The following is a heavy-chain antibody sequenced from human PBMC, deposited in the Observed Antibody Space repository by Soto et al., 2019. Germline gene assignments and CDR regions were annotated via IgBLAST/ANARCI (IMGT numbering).Heavy chain of an antibody. CDR1: GFSFSSNS. Sequence: GGSLRLSCKASGFSFSSNSMGWLRQAPGKGLDWVSSISDSADRIYYADSVRGRFTFSRDNSKNMMYLQMNSLRGEDTAVYYCAKDIIDVSPYYFDSWGQGTLVTVSS. D-gene: IGHD3-16*01. CDR2: ISDSADRI. J-gene: IGHJ4*02. V-gene: IGHV3-23*01. CDR3: AKDIIDVSPYYFDS.